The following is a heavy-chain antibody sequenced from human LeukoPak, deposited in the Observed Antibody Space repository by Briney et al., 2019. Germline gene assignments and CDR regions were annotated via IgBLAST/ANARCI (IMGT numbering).Heavy chain of an antibody. Sequence: ASVKVSCKASGYTFTGYYMHWVRQAPGQGLEWMGWINPNSGGTNYAQKFQGRVTMARDTSISTAYMELSRLRSDDTAVYYCARGGSGTPAPLWDYYMDVWGKGTTVTVSS. D-gene: IGHD3-10*01. J-gene: IGHJ6*03. V-gene: IGHV1-2*02. CDR1: GYTFTGYY. CDR3: ARGGSGTPAPLWDYYMDV. CDR2: INPNSGGT.